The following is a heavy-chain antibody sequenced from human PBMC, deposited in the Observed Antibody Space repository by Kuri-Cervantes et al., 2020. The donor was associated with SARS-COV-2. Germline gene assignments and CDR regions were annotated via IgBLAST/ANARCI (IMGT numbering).Heavy chain of an antibody. Sequence: LSLTCAASGFTFSDYYMSWIRQAPGKGLEWVSYISSSSSYTNYADSVKGRFTIFRDNSKNTLYLQMNSLRAEDTAVYYCARPLPTNSHSSGWSPFDYWGQGTLVTVSS. CDR3: ARPLPTNSHSSGWSPFDY. D-gene: IGHD6-19*01. J-gene: IGHJ4*02. V-gene: IGHV3-11*06. CDR1: GFTFSDYY. CDR2: ISSSSSYT.